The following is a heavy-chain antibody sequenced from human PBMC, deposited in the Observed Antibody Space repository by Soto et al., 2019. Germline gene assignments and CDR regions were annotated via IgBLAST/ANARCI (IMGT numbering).Heavy chain of an antibody. CDR2: ISGSGGST. J-gene: IGHJ4*02. CDR3: PKDQSIAARPFGISAPRPDY. V-gene: IGHV3-23*01. D-gene: IGHD6-6*01. Sequence: WLSLRLSCAASGFTFSSYAMSWVRQAPGKVLEWVSAISGSGGSTYYADSVKVRFTISRDNSKNTLDLQMNSVRAEETAVYYCPKDQSIAARPFGISAPRPDYWGQGILVTVHS. CDR1: GFTFSSYA.